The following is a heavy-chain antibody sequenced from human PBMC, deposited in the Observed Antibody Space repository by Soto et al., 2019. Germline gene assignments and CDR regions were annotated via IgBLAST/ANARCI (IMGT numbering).Heavy chain of an antibody. CDR1: GFTFSNAW. Sequence: EVQPVESGGGLVEPGGSLRLSCAASGFTFSNAWMNWVRQAPGKGLEWVGRIKSKTDGGTTDYAAPVKGRFTISRDDSKNTLYLQMNSLKTEDTAVYYCTTQPGYCSGGSCYYYYYYGMDVWGQGTTVTVSS. CDR3: TTQPGYCSGGSCYYYYYYGMDV. J-gene: IGHJ6*02. D-gene: IGHD2-15*01. CDR2: IKSKTDGGTT. V-gene: IGHV3-15*07.